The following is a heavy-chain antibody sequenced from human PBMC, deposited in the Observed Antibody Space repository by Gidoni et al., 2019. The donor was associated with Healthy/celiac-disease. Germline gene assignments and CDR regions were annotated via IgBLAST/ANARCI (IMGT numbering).Heavy chain of an antibody. CDR1: GGSISSSRYY. D-gene: IGHD2-21*02. J-gene: IGHJ6*02. CDR3: ARSYCGGDCHYYYYGMDV. CDR2: IYYSGST. Sequence: QLQLQESGPGLVKPSETLSLTCTVSGGSISSSRYYWGWIRQPPGKGLEWIGSIYYSGSTYYNPSLKSRVTISVDTSKNQFSLKLSSVTAADTAVYYCARSYCGGDCHYYYYGMDVWGQGTTVTVSS. V-gene: IGHV4-39*07.